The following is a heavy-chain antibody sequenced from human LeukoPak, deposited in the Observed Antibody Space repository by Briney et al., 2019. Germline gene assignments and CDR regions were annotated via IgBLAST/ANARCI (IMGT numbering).Heavy chain of an antibody. CDR2: IYYRGNT. J-gene: IGHJ5*02. Sequence: SETLSLTCTVSGGSFSSGSYYWGWIRQPPGKGLEWIGSIYYRGNTYYNPSLKSRVTISIDTSKNQFSLNLSSVTAADTAVYYCARLPLFDCTATRCYSGWFDPWGQGTLVTVSS. D-gene: IGHD2-2*01. CDR3: ARLPLFDCTATRCYSGWFDP. V-gene: IGHV4-39*01. CDR1: GGSFSSGSYY.